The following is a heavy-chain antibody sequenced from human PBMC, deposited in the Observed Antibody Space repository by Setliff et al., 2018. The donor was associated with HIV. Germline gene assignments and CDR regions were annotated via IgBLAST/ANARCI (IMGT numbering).Heavy chain of an antibody. D-gene: IGHD6-19*01. J-gene: IGHJ4*02. V-gene: IGHV4-39*01. Sequence: LSLTCTVSGGSISSSSYYWGWIRQPPGKGLEWIGSIYYSGSTYYNPSLKSRVTVSVDTSKNQFSLKLSSVTAADTAVYYCARWLVLKYYFDYWGQGTLVTVSS. CDR3: ARWLVLKYYFDY. CDR1: GGSISSSSYY. CDR2: IYYSGST.